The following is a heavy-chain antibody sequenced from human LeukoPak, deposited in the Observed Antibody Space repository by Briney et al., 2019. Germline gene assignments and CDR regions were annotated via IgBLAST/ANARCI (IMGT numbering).Heavy chain of an antibody. V-gene: IGHV7-4-1*02. D-gene: IGHD3-10*01. CDR2: INTNTGNP. CDR3: ARGRYYYGSGESGYFDY. J-gene: IGHJ4*02. CDR1: GYNFTSYA. Sequence: GASVKVSCKASGYNFTSYAMNWVRQAPGQGLEWMGWINTNTGNPTYAQGFTGRFVFSLDTSVSTAYLQISSLRSEDTAVYYCARGRYYYGSGESGYFDYWGQGTLVTVSS.